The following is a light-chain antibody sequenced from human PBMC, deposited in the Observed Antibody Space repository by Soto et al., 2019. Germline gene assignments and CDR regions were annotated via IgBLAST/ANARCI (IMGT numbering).Light chain of an antibody. CDR3: MQALHTPPIT. V-gene: IGKV2-28*01. CDR2: LGS. J-gene: IGKJ5*01. Sequence: DIVMTQSPLSLPVTPGEPASISCRSSQSLLHSNGYNYLDWYLQKPGQSPQLLIYLGSNRASGVPDRFSGSGSGTDFTLKLSRVAAENVGVYSCMQALHTPPITFGHGTRLEIK. CDR1: QSLLHSNGYNY.